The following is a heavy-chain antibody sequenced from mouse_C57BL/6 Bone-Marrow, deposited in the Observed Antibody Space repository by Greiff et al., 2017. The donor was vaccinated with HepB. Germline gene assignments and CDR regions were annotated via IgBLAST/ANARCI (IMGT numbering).Heavy chain of an antibody. CDR2: ISYDGSN. CDR1: GYSITSGYY. Sequence: ESGPGLVKPSQSLSLTCSVTGYSITSGYYWNWIRQFPGNKLEWMGYISYDGSNNYNPSLKNRISITRDTSKNQFFLKLNSVTTEDTATYYCARVYWYFDVWGTGTTVTVSS. CDR3: ARVYWYFDV. V-gene: IGHV3-6*01. J-gene: IGHJ1*03.